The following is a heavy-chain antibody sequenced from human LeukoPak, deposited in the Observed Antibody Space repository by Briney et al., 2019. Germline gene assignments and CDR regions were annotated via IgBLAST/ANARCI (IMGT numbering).Heavy chain of an antibody. Sequence: TETLSLTCAVSGGSISSNNWWSWVRQPPVKGLEWIGEIYHSGSTNYNPSLKSRVTISVDKSKNQFSLKLSSVTAADTAVYYCATYYDSSGYKLDYWGQGTLVTVSS. CDR3: ATYYDSSGYKLDY. J-gene: IGHJ4*02. D-gene: IGHD3-22*01. V-gene: IGHV4-4*02. CDR2: IYHSGST. CDR1: GGSISSNNW.